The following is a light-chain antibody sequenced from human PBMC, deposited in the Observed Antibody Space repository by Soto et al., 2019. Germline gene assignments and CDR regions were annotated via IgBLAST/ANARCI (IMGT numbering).Light chain of an antibody. Sequence: DIQMTQSPSSLSASLGDRVTTTCRASQGIGTYLAWYQQKPGKIPKLLIYAASTLQSGVPSRFSGSGSGTDFTLTISSLEPEDVGVYYCKKYNRAPWTFGQGTKVEIK. CDR2: AAS. V-gene: IGKV1-27*01. CDR1: QGIGTY. CDR3: KKYNRAPWT. J-gene: IGKJ1*01.